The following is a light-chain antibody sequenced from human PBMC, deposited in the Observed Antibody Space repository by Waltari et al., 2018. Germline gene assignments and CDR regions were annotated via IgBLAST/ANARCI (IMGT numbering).Light chain of an antibody. Sequence: QTVVTQLPSLSVSPGGTVTTTCALISGSVSPTSSPTWYRQTPGQAPRTLMYKANTRSSGVPDRFSGSILGNKAALTITGAQADDESDYYCSLYMGSGIWVFGGGTKLTVL. CDR1: SGSVSPTSS. V-gene: IGLV8-61*01. CDR2: KAN. J-gene: IGLJ3*02. CDR3: SLYMGSGIWV.